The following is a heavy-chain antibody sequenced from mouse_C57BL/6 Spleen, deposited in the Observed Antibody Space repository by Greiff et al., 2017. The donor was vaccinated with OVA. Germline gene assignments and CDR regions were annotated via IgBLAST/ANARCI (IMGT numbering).Heavy chain of an antibody. CDR3: ARHSGNGNSLAY. J-gene: IGHJ3*01. CDR1: GFSLTSYG. Sequence: QVQLQQSGPGLVAPSQSLSITCTVSGFSLTSYGVHWVRQPPGKGLEWLVVIWSDGSTTYNSALNSRLSISKDNSKSQVFLKMNSLQTDDTAMYYGARHSGNGNSLAYWGQGTLVTVSA. CDR2: IWSDGST. V-gene: IGHV2-6-1*01. D-gene: IGHD2-1*01.